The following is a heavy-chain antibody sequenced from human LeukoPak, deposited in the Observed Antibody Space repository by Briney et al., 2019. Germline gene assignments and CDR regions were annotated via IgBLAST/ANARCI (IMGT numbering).Heavy chain of an antibody. CDR2: ISGSGGST. Sequence: GGSLRLSCAASGFTFSSYAMSWVRQAPGKGLEWVSAISGSGGSTYYADSVKGRFTISRDNSKNTLYLQMNSLRAEDTAVYYCARAKSPHDAFDIWGQGTMVTVSS. J-gene: IGHJ3*02. CDR3: ARAKSPHDAFDI. V-gene: IGHV3-23*01. CDR1: GFTFSSYA.